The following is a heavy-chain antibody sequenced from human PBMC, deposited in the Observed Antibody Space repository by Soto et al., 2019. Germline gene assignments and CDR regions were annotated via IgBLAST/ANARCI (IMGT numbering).Heavy chain of an antibody. Sequence: QITLKESGPTLVKPTQTLTLTCTFSGFSLSTSGVGVGWIRQPPGKALEWLALIYWDDDKRYSPSLKSRLTITKDTSKNQVVLTMTNMDPVDTATYYCAHNIAAADRTYNWFDPWGQGTLVTVSS. CDR1: GFSLSTSGVG. V-gene: IGHV2-5*02. CDR2: IYWDDDK. D-gene: IGHD6-13*01. CDR3: AHNIAAADRTYNWFDP. J-gene: IGHJ5*02.